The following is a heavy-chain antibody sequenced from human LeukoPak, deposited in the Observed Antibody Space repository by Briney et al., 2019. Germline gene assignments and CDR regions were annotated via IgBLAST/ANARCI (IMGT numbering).Heavy chain of an antibody. CDR3: AKDGGLVGAPAFFDY. V-gene: IGHV3-30*18. J-gene: IGHJ4*02. D-gene: IGHD1-26*01. CDR1: GFTFSSYG. CDR2: ISYDGSNK. Sequence: PGRSLRLSCAASGFTFSSYGMHWVRQAPGKGLEWVAVISYDGSNKYYADSVKGRFTISRDNSKNTLYLQMNSLRAEDTAVYYCAKDGGLVGAPAFFDYWGQGTLVTVSS.